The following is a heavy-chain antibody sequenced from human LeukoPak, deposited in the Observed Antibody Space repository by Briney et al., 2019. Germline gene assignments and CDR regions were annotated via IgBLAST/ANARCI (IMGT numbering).Heavy chain of an antibody. CDR3: ARDLYYYYYMDV. CDR2: IYTSGST. V-gene: IGHV4-4*07. J-gene: IGHJ6*03. CDR1: GGSFSGYY. Sequence: SETLSLTCAVYGGSFSGYYWSWIRQPAGKGLEWIGRIYTSGSTNYNPSLKSRLTISVDTSKNQFSLKLSSVTAADTAVYYCARDLYYYYYMDVWGKGTTVTVSS.